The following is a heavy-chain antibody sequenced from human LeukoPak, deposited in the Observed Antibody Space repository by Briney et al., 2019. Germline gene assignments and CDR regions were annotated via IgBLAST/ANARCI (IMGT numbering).Heavy chain of an antibody. CDR2: IFSDGSKK. J-gene: IGHJ4*02. Sequence: PGGSLRLSCAASGFSFSNYAMHWVRQTPGKGLEWVTIIFSDGSKKDYADSVKGRFTISKDNSKNTLYLQMNSLRVEDTAIYYCAKEWGYYDSSGYPGDNWGQGTLVTVSS. CDR3: AKEWGYYDSSGYPGDN. CDR1: GFSFSNYA. V-gene: IGHV3-30*04. D-gene: IGHD3-22*01.